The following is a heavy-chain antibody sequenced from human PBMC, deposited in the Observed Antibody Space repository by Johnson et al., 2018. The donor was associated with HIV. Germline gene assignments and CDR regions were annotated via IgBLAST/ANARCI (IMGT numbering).Heavy chain of an antibody. V-gene: IGHV3-15*01. CDR2: IKSKTDGGTT. J-gene: IGHJ3*02. CDR1: GFAFSNAW. D-gene: IGHD6-13*01. CDR3: TTYSIIHAFDI. Sequence: VQLVESGGDLVKHGGSLRLSCAASGFAFSNAWMSWVRQAPGKGLEWVGRIKSKTDGGTTDYAAPVKGRFTISRDDSKNTLYLQMNSLKTEDTAVYYCTTYSIIHAFDIWGQGTLVTVSS.